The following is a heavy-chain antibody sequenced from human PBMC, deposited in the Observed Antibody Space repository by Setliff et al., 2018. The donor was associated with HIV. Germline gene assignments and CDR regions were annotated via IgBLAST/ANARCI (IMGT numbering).Heavy chain of an antibody. CDR3: ARGHYYDHLWGTYRDAYFDF. CDR2: IFHRGTMFHSESVYT. CDR1: GSSVSSASY. V-gene: IGHV4-38-2*02. Sequence: PSETLSLTCTVSGSSVSSASYWGWIRQPPGKGLEWIGTIFHRGTMFHSESVYTYHNPSLNSRATMSMEMSKNQFSLKLTSVTVADTAMYFCARGHYYDHLWGTYRDAYFDFWGQGTLVTVSS. D-gene: IGHD3-16*02. J-gene: IGHJ4*02.